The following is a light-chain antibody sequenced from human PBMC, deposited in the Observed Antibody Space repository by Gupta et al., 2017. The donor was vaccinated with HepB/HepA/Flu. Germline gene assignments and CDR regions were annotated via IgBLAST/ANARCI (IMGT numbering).Light chain of an antibody. J-gene: IGLJ2*01. CDR2: DVS. V-gene: IGLV2-14*01. CDR1: SSDVGGYNY. Sequence: QSALTQPASVSGSPGQSITISCTGTSSDVGGYNYVSWYQQNPGKGPKLMIYDVSNRPAGVSSRFSGSKSGNTASLTISVLQAEDEADYYCSSYTSSSTLVFGGGTKLTVL. CDR3: SSYTSSSTLV.